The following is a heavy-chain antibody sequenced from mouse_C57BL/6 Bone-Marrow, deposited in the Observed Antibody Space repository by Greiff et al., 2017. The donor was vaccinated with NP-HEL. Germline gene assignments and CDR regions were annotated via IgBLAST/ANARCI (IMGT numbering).Heavy chain of an antibody. CDR1: GYTFTSYW. CDR2: IDPSDSYT. J-gene: IGHJ2*01. Sequence: QVHVKQPGAELVKPGASVKLSCKASGYTFTSYWMQWVKQRPGQGLEWIGEIDPSDSYTNYNQKFKGKATLTVDTSSSTAYMQLSSLTSEDSAVYYCAGGPLDYWGQGTTLTVSS. V-gene: IGHV1-50*01. CDR3: AGGPLDY.